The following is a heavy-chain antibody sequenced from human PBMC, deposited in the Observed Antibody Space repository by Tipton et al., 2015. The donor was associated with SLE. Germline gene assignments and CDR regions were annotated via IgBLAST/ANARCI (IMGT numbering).Heavy chain of an antibody. Sequence: LSLTCTVSGYSISSGFYWGWIRQPPGKGLEWIGNIYHSGSTFYNPSLKSRVTISVDTSKNQFSLKLSSVTAADTAVYYCARGDGYNFDYWGQGTLVTISS. CDR1: GYSISSGFY. CDR3: ARGDGYNFDY. CDR2: IYHSGST. V-gene: IGHV4-38-2*02. J-gene: IGHJ4*02. D-gene: IGHD5-24*01.